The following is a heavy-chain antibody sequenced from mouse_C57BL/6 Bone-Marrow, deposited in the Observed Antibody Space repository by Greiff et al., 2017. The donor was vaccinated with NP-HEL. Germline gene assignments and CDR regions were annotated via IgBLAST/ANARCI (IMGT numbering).Heavy chain of an antibody. Sequence: VHLVESGPELVKPGASVKISCKASGYAFSSSWMNWVKQRPGKGLEWIGRIYPGDGDTNYNGKFKGKATLTADKSSSTAYMQLSSLTSEDSAVYFCARGGDYDPHYYAMDYWGQGTSVTVSS. J-gene: IGHJ4*01. V-gene: IGHV1-82*01. CDR1: GYAFSSSW. D-gene: IGHD2-4*01. CDR2: IYPGDGDT. CDR3: ARGGDYDPHYYAMDY.